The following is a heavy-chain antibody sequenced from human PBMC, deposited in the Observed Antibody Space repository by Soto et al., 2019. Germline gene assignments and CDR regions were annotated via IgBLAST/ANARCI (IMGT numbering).Heavy chain of an antibody. CDR2: IEWEEEK. J-gene: IGHJ4*02. CDR1: GFSLSRKGMS. D-gene: IGHD1-7*01. V-gene: IGHV2-70*01. Sequence: PTLVNPKQTLILTCAFSGFSLSRKGMSVSWIRQPPGKALKFLALIEWEEEKFYSPSLRTRLTVSKDTSKSQVVLTLTNVDPVDTATYYRTRSTNWNYEYYFDYWGRGTLVTVSS. CDR3: TRSTNWNYEYYFDY.